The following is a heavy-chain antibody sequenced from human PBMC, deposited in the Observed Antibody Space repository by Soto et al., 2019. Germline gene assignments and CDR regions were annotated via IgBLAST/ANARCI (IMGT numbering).Heavy chain of an antibody. CDR2: IYTSGIT. J-gene: IGHJ5*02. Sequence: SETLSLTCTVSGDSLSSYSWSWIRQPAGKGLEWIGRIYTSGITNSNPSLKSRVTMSIDTSKNQFSLKLSSVTAADTAVYYCARDVSSGYYLNWFDPWGQGTLVTVSS. CDR1: GDSLSSYS. D-gene: IGHD3-22*01. V-gene: IGHV4-4*07. CDR3: ARDVSSGYYLNWFDP.